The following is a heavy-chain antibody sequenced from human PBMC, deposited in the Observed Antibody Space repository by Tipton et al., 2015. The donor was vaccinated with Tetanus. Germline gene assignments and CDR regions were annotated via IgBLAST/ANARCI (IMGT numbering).Heavy chain of an antibody. Sequence: SLRLSCAGTPSTFSGYAMSWVRQAPGQGLEWVSSVSAVGDTTNYAASVKGRFSISRDNSKNTLYLQMNSLGVDDTAVYYCARGFPRVWFGRHYYVHMDVWGQGTTVTVS. CDR1: PSTFSGYA. CDR2: VSAVGDTT. CDR3: ARGFPRVWFGRHYYVHMDV. J-gene: IGHJ6*03. D-gene: IGHD3-10*01. V-gene: IGHV3-23*01.